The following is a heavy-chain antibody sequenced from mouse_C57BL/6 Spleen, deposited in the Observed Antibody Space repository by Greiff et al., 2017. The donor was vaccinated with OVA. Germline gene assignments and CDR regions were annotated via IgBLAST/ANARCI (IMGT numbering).Heavy chain of an antibody. Sequence: DVQLVESGGGLVQPGGSLKLSCAASGFTFSDYYMYWVRQTPEKRLEWVAYISNGGGSTYYPDTVKGRFTISRDNAKNTLYLQMSRLKSEDTAMYYCARNWHDYAMDYWGQGTSVTVSS. CDR1: GFTFSDYY. V-gene: IGHV5-12*01. CDR3: ARNWHDYAMDY. J-gene: IGHJ4*01. D-gene: IGHD4-1*01. CDR2: ISNGGGST.